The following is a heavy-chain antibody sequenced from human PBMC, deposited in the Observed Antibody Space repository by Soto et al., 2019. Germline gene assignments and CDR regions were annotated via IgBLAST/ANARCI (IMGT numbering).Heavy chain of an antibody. Sequence: EVQLLESGGGLVQPGGSLRLSCAASGFTFISYAMNWVRQAPGKGLQWVSAISGGGDATFYADSVKGRFTISRDNSRNTVTLQMNRLGADDTAVYYCARKVLGSTTRPDYWYFDLWGRGPLVTVSS. CDR1: GFTFISYA. D-gene: IGHD3-10*01. J-gene: IGHJ2*01. CDR3: ARKVLGSTTRPDYWYFDL. V-gene: IGHV3-23*01. CDR2: ISGGGDAT.